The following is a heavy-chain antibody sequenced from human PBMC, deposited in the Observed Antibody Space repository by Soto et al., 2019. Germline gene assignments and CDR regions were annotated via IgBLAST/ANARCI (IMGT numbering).Heavy chain of an antibody. CDR2: IYYSGST. CDR3: AGSVGRDQLLHAFDI. CDR1: GGSISSGGYY. V-gene: IGHV4-31*03. J-gene: IGHJ3*02. Sequence: SETLSLTCTVSGGSISSGGYYWRWIRQHPGKGLEWIGYIYYSGSTYYNPSLKSRVTRSVDTSKNQFSLKLSSVTAADTAVYYCAGSVGRDQLLHAFDIWGQGAMLTLSS. D-gene: IGHD2-2*01.